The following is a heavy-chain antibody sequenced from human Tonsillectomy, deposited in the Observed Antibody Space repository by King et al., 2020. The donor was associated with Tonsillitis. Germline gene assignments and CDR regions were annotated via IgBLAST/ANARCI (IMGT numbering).Heavy chain of an antibody. V-gene: IGHV2-5*01. Sequence: TLKESGPTLVKPTQTLTLTCTFSGFSLSTSGVGVGWIRQPPGKALEWLALIYWNDDKRYSPSLKSRLTITKDTSKNEAVLTMTNMDPVDTATYYCAHRYGADYGDYWGVGAFDIWGQGTMVTVSS. J-gene: IGHJ3*02. CDR3: AHRYGADYGDYWGVGAFDI. D-gene: IGHD4-17*01. CDR1: GFSLSTSGVG. CDR2: IYWNDDK.